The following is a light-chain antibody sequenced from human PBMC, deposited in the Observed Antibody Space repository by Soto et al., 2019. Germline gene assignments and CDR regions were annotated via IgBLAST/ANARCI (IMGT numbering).Light chain of an antibody. V-gene: IGLV1-44*01. CDR2: SNN. J-gene: IGLJ1*01. CDR3: AAWDDSLNGYV. Sequence: QSVLTQPPSASGTPGQRVTISCSGSSSNIGSNTVNWYQQLPGTAPKLLIYSNNQRPSGVPDRFSGSKSGTSASLAISGLQSDDEADYYCAAWDDSLNGYVFGTGNKVTVL. CDR1: SSNIGSNT.